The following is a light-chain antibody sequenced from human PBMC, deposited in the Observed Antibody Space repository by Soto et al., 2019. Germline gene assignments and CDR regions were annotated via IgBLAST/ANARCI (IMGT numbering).Light chain of an antibody. CDR1: QSISSW. Sequence: DIQMTQSPSTLSASIGDRVTITCQARQSISSWLAWYQXKQGKAXKXMIYKASTLKSGVPSRFSGSGSGTDFTITISSLQPEDFEAYYCQHYASYPEAFGQGTKVDIK. J-gene: IGKJ1*01. V-gene: IGKV1-5*03. CDR3: QHYASYPEA. CDR2: KAS.